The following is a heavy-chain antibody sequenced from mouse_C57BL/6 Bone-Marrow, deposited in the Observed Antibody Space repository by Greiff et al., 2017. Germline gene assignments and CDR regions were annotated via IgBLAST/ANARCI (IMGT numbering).Heavy chain of an antibody. V-gene: IGHV1-81*01. J-gene: IGHJ3*01. CDR1: GYTFTSYG. Sequence: VKLMESGAELARPGASVKLSCKASGYTFTSYGISWVKQRTGQGLEWIGEIYPRSGNTYYNEKFKGKATLTADKSSSTAYMELRSLTSEDSAVYFCARDGYYLAYWGQGTLVTVSA. D-gene: IGHD2-3*01. CDR3: ARDGYYLAY. CDR2: IYPRSGNT.